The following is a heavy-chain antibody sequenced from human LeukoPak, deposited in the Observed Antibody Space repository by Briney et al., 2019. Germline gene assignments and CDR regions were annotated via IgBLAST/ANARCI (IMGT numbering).Heavy chain of an antibody. CDR3: VRHDGRGGATMGALDS. V-gene: IGHV4-39*01. CDR2: IYYGRTT. D-gene: IGHD5-12*01. CDR1: AGSISSSSHH. J-gene: IGHJ4*02. Sequence: SETLSLTCTVSAGSISSSSHHWDWIRQSPGKGLEWIGSIYYGRTTYYNPSLNSRVTISVVTSKNQFSLQLNSVTATDTAVYYCVRHDGRGGATMGALDSWGQGSLVTVSS.